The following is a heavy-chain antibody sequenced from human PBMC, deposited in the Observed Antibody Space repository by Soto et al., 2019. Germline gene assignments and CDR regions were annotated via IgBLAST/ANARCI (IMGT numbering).Heavy chain of an antibody. CDR3: ARDPPPPDY. Sequence: ASVKVSCKTSGGSFSSDAINWVRQAPGQGLEWVGGIVPGFGTTTFAHKFQGRVTIIADTSTSTAYMELRSLRSDDTAVYYCARDPPPPDYWGQGTLVTVSS. J-gene: IGHJ4*02. CDR1: GGSFSSDA. CDR2: IVPGFGTT. V-gene: IGHV1-69*06.